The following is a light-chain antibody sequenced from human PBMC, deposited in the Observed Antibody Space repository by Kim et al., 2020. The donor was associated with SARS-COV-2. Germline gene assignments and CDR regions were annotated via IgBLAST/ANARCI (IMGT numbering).Light chain of an antibody. V-gene: IGLV1-44*01. Sequence: VTIPCSGSRSNIGSNTVNWYQQVPGTAPKLLIYRNNRRPSGVPDRFSGSKSGTSASLAISGLQSEDEADYYCATWDDSLNARVFGGGTQLTVL. CDR1: RSNIGSNT. J-gene: IGLJ7*01. CDR2: RNN. CDR3: ATWDDSLNARV.